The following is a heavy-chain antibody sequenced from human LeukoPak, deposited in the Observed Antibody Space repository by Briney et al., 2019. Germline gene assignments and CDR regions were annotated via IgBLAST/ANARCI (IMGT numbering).Heavy chain of an antibody. Sequence: PGGSLRLSGSASGFTFISDAVSWVRHPPGKGREWGSLISGSGGSTDYAYSVKCRFTISRDNSKKTLYLQMNSLTAEDTAVYYCAKHVRTSVWFFDFWGQGTLVTVSS. J-gene: IGHJ4*02. V-gene: IGHV3-23*01. D-gene: IGHD6-19*01. CDR2: ISGSGGST. CDR1: GFTFISDA. CDR3: AKHVRTSVWFFDF.